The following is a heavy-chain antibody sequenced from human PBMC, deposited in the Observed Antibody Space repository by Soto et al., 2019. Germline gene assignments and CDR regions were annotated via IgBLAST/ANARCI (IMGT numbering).Heavy chain of an antibody. CDR3: TRCGIRYHSIGYYLGIDGMDV. D-gene: IGHD3-22*01. CDR2: TIPMFGTT. J-gene: IGHJ6*02. CDR1: GGTFNSYA. V-gene: IGHV1-69*12. Sequence: QVQLVQSGAEVKKPESSVRVSCKASGGTFNSYAITWVRQAPGQGLEWMGGTIPMFGTTNYAEKFQGRVTIPADESTNTAYMELSSLRSEDTAVYYCTRCGIRYHSIGYYLGIDGMDVWGQGTTVIVSS.